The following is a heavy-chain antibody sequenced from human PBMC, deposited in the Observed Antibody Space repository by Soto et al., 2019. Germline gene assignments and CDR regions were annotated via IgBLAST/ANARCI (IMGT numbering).Heavy chain of an antibody. CDR3: ARVERGTATTVVDALDI. D-gene: IGHD1-1*01. CDR1: GGFVTSGSYY. V-gene: IGHV4-34*01. J-gene: IGHJ3*02. CDR2: MSHSGGT. Sequence: QVQLQQWGAGLLKPSETLSLTCAVYGGFVTSGSYYWSWIRQPPGKGLEWIGEMSHSGGTHFNPSLYSRVTISVDASKNQFTLKMSSVPAADPALYYCARVERGTATTVVDALDIWGPGKMVTVSS.